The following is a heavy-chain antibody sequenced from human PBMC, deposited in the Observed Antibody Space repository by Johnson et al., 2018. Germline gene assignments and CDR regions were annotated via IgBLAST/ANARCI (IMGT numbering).Heavy chain of an antibody. D-gene: IGHD3-3*01. CDR2: ITMQPTGYGT. J-gene: IGHJ1*01. Sequence: VQLVESGGGLVQXGESLKVSCVGSGFTLSGSAMHWVRQAPGQGLEWVGRITMQPTGYGTLYAASLKGRFVISRDNSKNTVYLEMSSLKKEDTAVYYCTGLRDDFHYWGQGTLVTVSS. V-gene: IGHV3-73*01. CDR3: TGLRDDFHY. CDR1: GFTLSGSA.